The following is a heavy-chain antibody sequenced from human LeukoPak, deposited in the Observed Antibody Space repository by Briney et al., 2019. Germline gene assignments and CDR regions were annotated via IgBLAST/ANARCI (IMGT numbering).Heavy chain of an antibody. V-gene: IGHV4-39*01. D-gene: IGHD5-18*01. CDR3: ARPRGYSYGYADY. CDR1: GGSISGTGYY. Sequence: SETLSLTCTVSGGSISGTGYYWGWIRQPPGKGLEWIGSIYYSGSTYYNPSLKSRATISVDTSRNQFSLELSSVTAADTAVYYCARPRGYSYGYADYWGQGTLVTVSS. CDR2: IYYSGST. J-gene: IGHJ4*02.